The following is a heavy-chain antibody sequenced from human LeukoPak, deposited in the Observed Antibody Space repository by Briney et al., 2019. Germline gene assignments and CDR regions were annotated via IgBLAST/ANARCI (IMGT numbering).Heavy chain of an antibody. V-gene: IGHV3-33*01. Sequence: GGSLRLSCAASGFTFSSYAMHWVRQAPGKGLEWVALIWYDGNKKYFEDSVKGRFTISRDNSKNTLYLQMNSLRAEDTAVYYCARDRGYDPHYYFDYWGQGTLATVSS. CDR2: IWYDGNKK. D-gene: IGHD5-12*01. CDR1: GFTFSSYA. CDR3: ARDRGYDPHYYFDY. J-gene: IGHJ4*02.